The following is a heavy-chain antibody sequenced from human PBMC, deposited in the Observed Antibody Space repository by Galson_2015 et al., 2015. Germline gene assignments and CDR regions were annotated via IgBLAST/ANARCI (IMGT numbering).Heavy chain of an antibody. D-gene: IGHD3-10*01. CDR1: GGTFSSYA. V-gene: IGHV1-69*13. J-gene: IGHJ4*02. CDR3: ARGSSTGSGSLPPFDY. CDR2: IIPIFGTA. Sequence: SVKVSCKASGGTFSSYAISWVRQAPGQGLEWMGGIIPIFGTANYAQKFQGRVTITADESTSTAYMELSSLRSEDTAVYYCARGSSTGSGSLPPFDYWGQGTLVPASS.